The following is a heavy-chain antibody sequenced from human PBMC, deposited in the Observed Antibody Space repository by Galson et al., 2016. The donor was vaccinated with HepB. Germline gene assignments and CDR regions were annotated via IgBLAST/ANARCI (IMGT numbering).Heavy chain of an antibody. Sequence: SLRLSCATSAFTFSSYGMHWVRQAPGKGLEWVAHISFDGSKVHFADSVKGRLTISRDNSKHTLYLQMDSLRVEDTAVYYCAKDIDVGAARRFKTYFDYWGQGTLVTVSS. J-gene: IGHJ4*02. CDR3: AKDIDVGAARRFKTYFDY. V-gene: IGHV3-30*18. D-gene: IGHD6-6*01. CDR2: ISFDGSKV. CDR1: AFTFSSYG.